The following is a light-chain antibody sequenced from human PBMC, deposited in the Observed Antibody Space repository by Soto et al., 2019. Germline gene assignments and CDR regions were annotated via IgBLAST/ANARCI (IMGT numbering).Light chain of an antibody. CDR1: QSVSSSY. J-gene: IGKJ5*01. CDR2: GAS. V-gene: IGKV3-20*01. CDR3: QQYGSSPRIT. Sequence: EIALTQSPGTLSLSPGERATLSCRASQSVSSSYLAWYQQKPGQAPRLLIYGASSRATGIPDRFSGSGSGTDFTLTISRLEPEDFAVYYCQQYGSSPRITFGQGTRLAIK.